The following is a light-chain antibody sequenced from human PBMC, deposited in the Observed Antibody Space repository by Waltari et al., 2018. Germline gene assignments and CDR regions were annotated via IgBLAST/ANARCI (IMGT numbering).Light chain of an antibody. V-gene: IGLV2-14*01. CDR2: EVS. J-gene: IGLJ3*02. Sequence: QSALTQPASVSGSPGQSITISCTGTSSDVGGYDSVSWYPQHPGKAPKLMIYEVSNRPSGVSSRFSGSKSANTASLTISGLQAEDEADYYCSSYTSSSSWVFGGGTKLTVL. CDR1: SSDVGGYDS. CDR3: SSYTSSSSWV.